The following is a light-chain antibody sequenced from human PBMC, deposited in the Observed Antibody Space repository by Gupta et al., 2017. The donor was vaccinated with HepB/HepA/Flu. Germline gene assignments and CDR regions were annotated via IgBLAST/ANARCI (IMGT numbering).Light chain of an antibody. CDR1: QSVSSY. Sequence: EIVLTQSPATLSWSPGERATLSCRASQSVSSYLAWYQQKPGQAPRLLIYDASNRANGIPARFSGSGSETEFTLTISSREPEDFAVYYCQQRSYWPLTFGGGTKVDIK. V-gene: IGKV3-11*01. CDR2: DAS. CDR3: QQRSYWPLT. J-gene: IGKJ4*01.